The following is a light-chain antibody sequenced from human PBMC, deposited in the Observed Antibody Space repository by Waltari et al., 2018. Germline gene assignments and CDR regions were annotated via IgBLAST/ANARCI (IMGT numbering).Light chain of an antibody. J-gene: IGKJ4*01. CDR3: QQYNKWPPLT. CDR2: EAS. Sequence: EILRKQSPGTLSVSPGERATLSCRASQSVSSDLAWYQQKPGQAPRLRIYEASTRATGIPDRFSGRGSGTEFTLTISSLQPEDLGLYYCQQYNKWPPLTFGGGTKVEIK. V-gene: IGKV3-15*01. CDR1: QSVSSD.